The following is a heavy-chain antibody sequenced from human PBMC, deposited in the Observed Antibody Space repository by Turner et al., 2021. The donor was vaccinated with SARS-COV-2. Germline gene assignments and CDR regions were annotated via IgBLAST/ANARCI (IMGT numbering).Heavy chain of an antibody. V-gene: IGHV4-39*01. D-gene: IGHD2-2*02. CDR2: IYYSGST. Sequence: HLQLQESGPGLVKPSETLSLTCTVSGGSISSSSYYWGWIRQPPGKGLEWIGSIYYSGSTYYNPSLKSRVTISVETSKNQFSLKLSSVTAADTAVYYCAGEVVVPTTILGAVYGMDVWGQGTTVTVSS. J-gene: IGHJ6*02. CDR3: AGEVVVPTTILGAVYGMDV. CDR1: GGSISSSSYY.